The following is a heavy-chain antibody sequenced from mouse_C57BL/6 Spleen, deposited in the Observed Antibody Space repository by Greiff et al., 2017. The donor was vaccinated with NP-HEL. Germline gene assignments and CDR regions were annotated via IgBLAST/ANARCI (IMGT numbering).Heavy chain of an antibody. V-gene: IGHV1-74*01. J-gene: IGHJ3*01. CDR1: GYTFNSYW. Sequence: VQLQQPGAELVKPGASVKVSCKASGYTFNSYWMHWVKQRPGQGLEWIGRIHPSDSDTNYNQKFKGKATLTVDKSSSTAYMQLSSLTSEDSAVFYCAIPVVARGWFGYWGQVTLVTVAA. D-gene: IGHD1-1*01. CDR2: IHPSDSDT. CDR3: AIPVVARGWFGY.